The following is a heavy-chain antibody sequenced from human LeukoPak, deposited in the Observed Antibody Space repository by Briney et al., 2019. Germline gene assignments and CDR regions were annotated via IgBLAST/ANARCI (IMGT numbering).Heavy chain of an antibody. J-gene: IGHJ3*02. V-gene: IGHV4-59*01. CDR2: IYYSGST. Sequence: PSETLSLTCAVYGGSFSGYYWSWIRQPPGKGLEWIGYIYYSGSTNYNPSLKSRVTISVDTSKNQFSLKLSSVTAADTAVYYCARVAREDAFDIWGQGTMVTVSS. CDR3: ARVAREDAFDI. CDR1: GGSFSGYY.